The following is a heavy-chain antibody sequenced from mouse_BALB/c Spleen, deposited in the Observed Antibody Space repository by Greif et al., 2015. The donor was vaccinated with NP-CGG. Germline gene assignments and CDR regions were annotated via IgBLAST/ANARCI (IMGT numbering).Heavy chain of an antibody. Sequence: VQLKESGPELVKPGASMKISCKASGYSFTGYTMNWVKQSHGKNLEWIGLINPYNGGTSYNQKFKGKATLTVDKSSSTAYMELLSLTSEDSAVYYCARGVTTGGYYAMDYWGQGTSVTVSS. D-gene: IGHD2-2*01. CDR3: ARGVTTGGYYAMDY. CDR1: GYSFTGYT. V-gene: IGHV1-18*01. J-gene: IGHJ4*01. CDR2: INPYNGGT.